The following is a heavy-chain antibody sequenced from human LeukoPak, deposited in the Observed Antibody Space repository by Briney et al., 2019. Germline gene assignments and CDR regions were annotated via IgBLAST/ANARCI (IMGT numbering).Heavy chain of an antibody. J-gene: IGHJ4*02. CDR1: GGSISSSSYY. Sequence: SETLSLTCTVSGGSISSSSYYWGWIRQPSGKGLEWIGSIYYSGSTYYNPSLKSRVTISVDTSKNQFSLKLSSVTAADTAVYYCARHPLYRNIAVAGTVDYWGQGTLVTVSS. CDR2: IYYSGST. V-gene: IGHV4-39*01. CDR3: ARHPLYRNIAVAGTVDY. D-gene: IGHD6-19*01.